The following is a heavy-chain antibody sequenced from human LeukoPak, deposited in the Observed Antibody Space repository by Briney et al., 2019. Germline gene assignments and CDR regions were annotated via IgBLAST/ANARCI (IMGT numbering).Heavy chain of an antibody. J-gene: IGHJ4*02. CDR2: ISSSSYI. D-gene: IGHD2-21*02. V-gene: IGHV3-21*01. CDR1: GFTFSSYS. CDR3: ARGRVVVTAQFRAGIDY. Sequence: PGGSLRLSCAASGFTFSSYSMNWVRQAPGKGLEWVSSISSSSYIYYADSVKGRFTISRDNAKNSLYLQMNSLRAEDTAVYYCARGRVVVTAQFRAGIDYWGQGTLVTVSS.